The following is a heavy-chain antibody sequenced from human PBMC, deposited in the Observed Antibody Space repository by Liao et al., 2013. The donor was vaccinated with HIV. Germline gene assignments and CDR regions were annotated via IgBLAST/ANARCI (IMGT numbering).Heavy chain of an antibody. Sequence: QVQLQQWGAGLLKPSETLSLTCAVYGGSFSGYYWSWIRQPPGKGLEWIGEINHSGSTNYNPSLKSRVTISVDTSKNQFSLKLSSVTAADTAVYYCARKGWYMLLTTRTGYNWFDPWGQGNPGHRSPQ. D-gene: IGHD6-19*01. J-gene: IGHJ5*02. CDR3: ARKGWYMLLTTRTGYNWFDP. V-gene: IGHV4-34*01. CDR2: INHSGST. CDR1: GGSFSGYY.